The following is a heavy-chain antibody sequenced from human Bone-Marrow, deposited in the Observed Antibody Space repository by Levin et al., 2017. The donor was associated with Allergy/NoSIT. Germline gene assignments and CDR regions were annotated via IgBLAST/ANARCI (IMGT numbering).Heavy chain of an antibody. CDR1: GFTFSSYG. CDR2: ISYDGSNK. CDR3: AKVPRRYCSGGSCYPPGGAFDI. J-gene: IGHJ3*02. Sequence: GGSLRLSCAASGFTFSSYGMHWVRQAPGKGLEWVAVISYDGSNKYYADSVKGRFTISRDNSKNTLYLQMNSLRAEDTAVYYCAKVPRRYCSGGSCYPPGGAFDIWGQGTMVTVSS. D-gene: IGHD2-15*01. V-gene: IGHV3-30*18.